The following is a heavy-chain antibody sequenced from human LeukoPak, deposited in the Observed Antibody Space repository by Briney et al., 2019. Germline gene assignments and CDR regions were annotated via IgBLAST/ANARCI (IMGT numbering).Heavy chain of an antibody. J-gene: IGHJ4*02. V-gene: IGHV3-23*01. D-gene: IGHD1-26*01. Sequence: GGSLRLSCAASGFSFSYYAMNWVRQAPGEGLEWVSGLSGSGVSTYYADSVKGRFTISRDSSKNTLYLQLHDLRAEDTAVYYCAKHYSGSSTASFDSWGQGTLVTVSS. CDR3: AKHYSGSSTASFDS. CDR1: GFSFSYYA. CDR2: LSGSGVST.